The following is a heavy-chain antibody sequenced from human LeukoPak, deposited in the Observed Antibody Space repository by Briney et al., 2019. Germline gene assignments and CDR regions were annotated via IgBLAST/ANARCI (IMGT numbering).Heavy chain of an antibody. V-gene: IGHV1-69*04. D-gene: IGHD3-22*01. CDR3: ARDSSGYYSHEYWLDP. J-gene: IGHJ5*02. CDR2: IIPILGIA. CDR1: GGTFSSYT. Sequence: SVKVSCKASGGTFSSYTISWVRQAPGQGLEWMGRIIPILGIANYAQKFQGRVTITADKSTSTAYMELSSLRSEDTAVYYCARDSSGYYSHEYWLDPRGQGTLVTVSS.